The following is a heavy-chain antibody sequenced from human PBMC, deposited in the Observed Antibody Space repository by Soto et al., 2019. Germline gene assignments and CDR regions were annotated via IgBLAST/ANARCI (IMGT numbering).Heavy chain of an antibody. J-gene: IGHJ6*03. CDR2: FDPEDGET. D-gene: IGHD3-3*01. CDR1: GDTLTEFP. CDR3: ARGSLQRFLEWSPYYYYMAV. Sequence: ASVKVSCKVSGDTLTEFPMHCVRQAPGKGLEWMGGFDPEDGETIYAQKFQGRVTMTRNTSISTAYMELSSLRSEDTAVYYCARGSLQRFLEWSPYYYYMAVWGKGTTVTVSS. V-gene: IGHV1-24*01.